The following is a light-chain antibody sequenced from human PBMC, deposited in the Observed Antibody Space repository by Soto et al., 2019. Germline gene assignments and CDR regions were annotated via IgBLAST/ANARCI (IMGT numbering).Light chain of an antibody. CDR2: GAS. CDR1: QSVSNNY. Sequence: EIVLTQSPGTLSLSPGERATLSCRASQSVSNNYLAWYQQKPGQAPRLLIYGASNRATGIPDRFSGSGSGTDFTLTISRLEPEDFAVYYCQQRSNWPMSTFGQGTRLEIK. CDR3: QQRSNWPMST. J-gene: IGKJ5*01. V-gene: IGKV3D-20*02.